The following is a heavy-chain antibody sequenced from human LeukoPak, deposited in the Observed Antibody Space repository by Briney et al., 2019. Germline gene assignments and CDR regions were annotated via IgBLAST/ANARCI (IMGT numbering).Heavy chain of an antibody. CDR3: ARHEDPYDYVWGSYRYPTYYFDY. CDR2: IYPGDSDT. D-gene: IGHD3-16*02. Sequence: GESLKISCKGSGYSFTSYWIGWVRQMPRKGLEWMGIIYPGDSDTRYSPSFQGQVTISADKSISTAYLQWSSLKASDTAMYYCARHEDPYDYVWGSYRYPTYYFDYWGQGTLVTVSS. CDR1: GYSFTSYW. V-gene: IGHV5-51*01. J-gene: IGHJ4*02.